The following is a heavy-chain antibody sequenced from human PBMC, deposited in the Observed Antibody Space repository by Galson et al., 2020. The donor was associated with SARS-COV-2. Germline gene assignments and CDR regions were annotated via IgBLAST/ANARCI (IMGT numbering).Heavy chain of an antibody. V-gene: IGHV4-39*01. CDR1: GGSINNNNFY. CDR2: IFYSGST. D-gene: IGHD3-22*01. CDR3: ARDSSGNYYSAFDI. Sequence: SETLSLTCTVSGGSINNNNFYWGWIRQPPGKGLEWIGSIFYSGSTYYNPSLKSRVSMFVDTSKNQFSLRLNSVTATDTAVYYCARDSSGNYYSAFDIWGQGTVVSVS. J-gene: IGHJ3*02.